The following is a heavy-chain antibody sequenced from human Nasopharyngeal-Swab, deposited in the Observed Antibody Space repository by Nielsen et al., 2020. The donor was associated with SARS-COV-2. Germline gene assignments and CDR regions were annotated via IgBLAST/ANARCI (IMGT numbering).Heavy chain of an antibody. J-gene: IGHJ3*02. CDR2: ISGSGGST. Sequence: GESLKISCAASGFTFSSYAMSWVRQAPGKGLEWVSAISGSGGSTYYADSVKGRFTISRDNSKNTLYLQLNSLRAEDTAVYYCAKDPYYYDSSGYLDAFDIWGQRTMVTVSS. V-gene: IGHV3-23*01. CDR3: AKDPYYYDSSGYLDAFDI. CDR1: GFTFSSYA. D-gene: IGHD3-22*01.